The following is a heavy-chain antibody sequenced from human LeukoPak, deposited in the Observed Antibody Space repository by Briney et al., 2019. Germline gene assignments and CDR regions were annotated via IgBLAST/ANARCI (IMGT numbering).Heavy chain of an antibody. Sequence: GGPLRLSCAASGFTFSSYAMSWVRQAPGKGLEWVSAISGSGGSTYYADSVKGRFTISRDNSKNTLYLQMNSLRAEDTAVYYCAKVSFRYYYDSSGYSHDYWGQGTLVTVSS. CDR2: ISGSGGST. V-gene: IGHV3-23*01. J-gene: IGHJ4*02. CDR3: AKVSFRYYYDSSGYSHDY. CDR1: GFTFSSYA. D-gene: IGHD3-22*01.